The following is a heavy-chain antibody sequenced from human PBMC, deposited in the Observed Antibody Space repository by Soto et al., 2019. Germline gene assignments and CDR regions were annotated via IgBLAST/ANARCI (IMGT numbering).Heavy chain of an antibody. D-gene: IGHD7-27*01. CDR1: GFSFGDFG. Sequence: EVQVVESGGDLVKPGRSLRLSCGCSGFSFGDFGMAWFRQAPGKGLEWVGFTRSKDFRGTTEYAASVKGRFRISRDDSKNITYLQMNSLKTDDTGVYFCARQRGPLGSHWYFDLWGRGTLVTVSP. J-gene: IGHJ2*01. V-gene: IGHV3-49*05. CDR2: TRSKDFRGTT. CDR3: ARQRGPLGSHWYFDL.